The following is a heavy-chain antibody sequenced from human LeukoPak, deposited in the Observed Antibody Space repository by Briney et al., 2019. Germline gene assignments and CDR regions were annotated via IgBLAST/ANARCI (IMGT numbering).Heavy chain of an antibody. CDR3: AKEISTMVRGAIVGIRFDP. CDR2: ISGSGGST. V-gene: IGHV3-23*01. CDR1: EFTFTSYA. Sequence: PGGSLRLSCAVSEFTFTSYAMSWVRQAPGKGLEWVSAISGSGGSTYYADSVKGRFSISRDNSKNTLFLHMNSLRAEDTAVYYCAKEISTMVRGAIVGIRFDPWGQGTLVTVSS. D-gene: IGHD3-10*01. J-gene: IGHJ5*02.